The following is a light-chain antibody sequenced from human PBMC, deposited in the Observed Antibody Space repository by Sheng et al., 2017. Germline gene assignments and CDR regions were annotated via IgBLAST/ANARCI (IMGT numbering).Light chain of an antibody. J-gene: IGLJ3*02. CDR3: LLFFGGVWV. Sequence: QTVVTQEPSLTVSPGGTVTLTCASSTGAVTSGYYAIWFQQKPGQAPRALIYHTTNKHSWTPARFSGSLLGDKAALTLSGVQPEDEAEYYCLLFFGGVWVFGGGTKVTV. V-gene: IGLV7-43*01. CDR1: TGAVTSGYY. CDR2: HTT.